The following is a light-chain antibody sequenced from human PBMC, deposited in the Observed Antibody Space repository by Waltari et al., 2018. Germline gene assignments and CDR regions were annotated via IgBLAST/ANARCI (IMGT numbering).Light chain of an antibody. CDR3: QQYSTSPFT. J-gene: IGKJ3*01. CDR2: WAG. CDR1: QSVSFLSREKNF. V-gene: IGKV4-1*01. Sequence: DIVLTQSPASLSVSLGERATITCTSSQSVSFLSREKNFLAWYQQKSRQTPKLLIYWAGVRESGVPDRFSGSGSGTNFTLTISSLQAEYAAVYYCQQYSTSPFTFGPGTTVEI.